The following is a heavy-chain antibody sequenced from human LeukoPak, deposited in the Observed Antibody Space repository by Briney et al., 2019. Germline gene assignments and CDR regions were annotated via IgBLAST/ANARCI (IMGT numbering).Heavy chain of an antibody. CDR2: IIPIFGTA. Sequence: SVKVSCKAPGGTFSSYAIGWVRQAPGQGLEWMGGIIPIFGTANYAQKFQGRVTITADESTSTAYMELSSLRSEDTAVYYCARSQYYYGSGSSGMDVWGQGTTVTVSS. J-gene: IGHJ6*02. D-gene: IGHD3-10*01. CDR3: ARSQYYYGSGSSGMDV. CDR1: GGTFSSYA. V-gene: IGHV1-69*13.